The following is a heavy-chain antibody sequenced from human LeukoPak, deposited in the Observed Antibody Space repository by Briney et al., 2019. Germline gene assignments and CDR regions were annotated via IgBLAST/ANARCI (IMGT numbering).Heavy chain of an antibody. J-gene: IGHJ4*02. CDR1: GYTFTSYY. Sequence: ASVKVSCKASGYTFTSYYMHWVRQAPGQRLEWMGWINAGNGNTKYSQKFQGRVTITRDTSASTAYMELSSLRSEDTAVYYCARSHIARSSWSDFDYWGQGTLVTVSS. CDR3: ARSHIARSSWSDFDY. CDR2: INAGNGNT. D-gene: IGHD6-13*01. V-gene: IGHV1-3*01.